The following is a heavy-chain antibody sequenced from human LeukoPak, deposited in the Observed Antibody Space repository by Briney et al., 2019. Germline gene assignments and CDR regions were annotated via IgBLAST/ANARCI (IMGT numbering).Heavy chain of an antibody. Sequence: GGSLRLSCAASGFTFSSYWMHWVRQAPGKGLVWVARVNGDGSSTTYADSVKGRFTVSRDNSKDTLYLQMSSVRVDDTAVYYCARDRGRYYDSRGFYWGYYFDSWGQGILVTVST. CDR2: VNGDGSST. CDR3: ARDRGRYYDSRGFYWGYYFDS. V-gene: IGHV3-74*01. CDR1: GFTFSSYW. D-gene: IGHD3-22*01. J-gene: IGHJ4*02.